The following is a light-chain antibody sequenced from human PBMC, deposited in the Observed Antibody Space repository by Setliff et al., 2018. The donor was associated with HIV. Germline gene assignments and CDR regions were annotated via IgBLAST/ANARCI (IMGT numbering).Light chain of an antibody. CDR3: FLSYSGARRV. CDR1: TGAVTSGHY. CDR2: DTS. J-gene: IGLJ3*02. V-gene: IGLV7-46*01. Sequence: QPVVTQEPSLTVSPGGTVALTCGSSTGAVTSGHYPYWFQQKPGQAPRTVIYDTSNKHSWTPARFSGSLLGGKAALTLSGAQPEDEAAYYCFLSYSGARRVFGGGTKVTVL.